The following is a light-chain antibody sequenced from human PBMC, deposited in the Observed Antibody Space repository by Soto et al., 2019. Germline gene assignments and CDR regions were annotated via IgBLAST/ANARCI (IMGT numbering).Light chain of an antibody. Sequence: QSVLTQPPSVSGAPGQRVSISCIGSSSNIGAGYDVHWYQQLPGTAPKLLIYGNSNRPSGVPDRFSGSKSGTSASLAITGLQAEDEADYYCQSYDSSLSGSVFGGGPKLTVL. J-gene: IGLJ2*01. V-gene: IGLV1-40*01. CDR2: GNS. CDR1: SSNIGAGYD. CDR3: QSYDSSLSGSV.